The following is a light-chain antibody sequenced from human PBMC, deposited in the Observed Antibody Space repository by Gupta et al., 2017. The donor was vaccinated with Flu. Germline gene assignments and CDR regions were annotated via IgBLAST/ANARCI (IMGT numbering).Light chain of an antibody. J-gene: IGKJ2*04. CDR3: MQALQTPPWS. Sequence: DIVMTPSPLSLPVPSGEPASIPCRSSQSLRHSNGYNYLDWYLQKPGQSPQLLIYLGSNRASGVPDRFSGSGSGTDFTLKISRVEAEDVGVYYCMQALQTPPWSFGQGTKLEIK. CDR1: QSLRHSNGYNY. CDR2: LGS. V-gene: IGKV2-28*01.